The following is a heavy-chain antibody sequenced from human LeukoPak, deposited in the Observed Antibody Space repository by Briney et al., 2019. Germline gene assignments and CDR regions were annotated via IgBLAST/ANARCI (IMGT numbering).Heavy chain of an antibody. CDR3: ARGRGMVITGDASDI. Sequence: GGPLRLSCAASGFTFSHYGMHWVRQAPGKGLEWVAVIWYDGSNKYYADSVKGRFTISRENSKNMMYLQMNSLRAEDTAVYYCARGRGMVITGDASDIWGQGTMVTVSS. CDR1: GFTFSHYG. CDR2: IWYDGSNK. D-gene: IGHD2-21*01. V-gene: IGHV3-33*01. J-gene: IGHJ3*02.